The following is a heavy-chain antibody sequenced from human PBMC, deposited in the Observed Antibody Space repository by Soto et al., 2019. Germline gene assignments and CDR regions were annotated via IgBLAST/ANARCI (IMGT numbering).Heavy chain of an antibody. CDR1: GGSIRISDYF. CDR3: ARDSGWFDP. Sequence: QLQLHESGPGLVRPSETLSLTYTVSGGSIRISDYFWGWIRQPPGKALEWIASIYHSGSTYYNPSLKSRVTMSVDTSNNQFALTLNSVTAADTAVYYCARDSGWFDPWGQGTLVTVSS. J-gene: IGHJ5*02. V-gene: IGHV4-39*01. D-gene: IGHD7-27*01. CDR2: IYHSGST.